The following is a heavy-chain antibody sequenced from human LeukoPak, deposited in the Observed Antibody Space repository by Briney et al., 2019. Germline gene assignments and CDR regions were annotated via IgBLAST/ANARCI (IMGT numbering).Heavy chain of an antibody. Sequence: PSETLSLTCTVSGGSISSGGYYWSWIRQHPGKGLEWIGYIYYSGSTYYNPSLKSRVTISVDTSKNQFSLKLSSVTAADTAVYYCARVPKLGYCSSTSCYGQYYFDYWGQGTLVTVSS. CDR1: GGSISSGGYY. CDR3: ARVPKLGYCSSTSCYGQYYFDY. V-gene: IGHV4-31*03. CDR2: IYYSGST. J-gene: IGHJ4*02. D-gene: IGHD2-2*01.